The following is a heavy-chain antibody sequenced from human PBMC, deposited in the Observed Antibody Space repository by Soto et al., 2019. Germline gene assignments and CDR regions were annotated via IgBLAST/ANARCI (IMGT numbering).Heavy chain of an antibody. CDR1: GGTFSSYG. CDR2: ITPRFGIA. Sequence: QVQLVQSGPEVKKPGSTVTVSCTAPGGTFSSYGISWVRQAPGQGLEWMGGITPRFGIADYAQKFPGRVTITADESTNTANMALSSLRSGDTAVYFCGRLAARRIDYWGQGTLVTVSS. D-gene: IGHD6-25*01. J-gene: IGHJ4*02. CDR3: GRLAARRIDY. V-gene: IGHV1-69*01.